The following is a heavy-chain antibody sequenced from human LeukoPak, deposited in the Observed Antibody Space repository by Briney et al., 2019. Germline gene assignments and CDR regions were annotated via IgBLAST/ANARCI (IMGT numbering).Heavy chain of an antibody. CDR1: GYTFTRYD. Sequence: ASVKVSCKASGYTFTRYDTNWVRQATGQGIEWMGWMNTKSGNTGHAQKFQGRVTITRDTSISTVYMELSSLRSEDTAMYFCARVDGSPDYWGQGTLVTVSS. CDR2: MNTKSGNT. J-gene: IGHJ4*02. D-gene: IGHD2-15*01. CDR3: ARVDGSPDY. V-gene: IGHV1-8*03.